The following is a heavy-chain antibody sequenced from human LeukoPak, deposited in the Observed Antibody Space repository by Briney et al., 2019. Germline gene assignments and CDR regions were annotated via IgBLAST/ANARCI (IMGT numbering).Heavy chain of an antibody. J-gene: IGHJ4*02. D-gene: IGHD3-22*01. CDR1: GFTFSSNY. CDR3: ARDPDYYDSSGYSR. V-gene: IGHV3-53*01. Sequence: GGSLRLSCAASGFTFSSNYMSWVRQAPGKGLEWVAVIYSGGSTYYADSVKPRFTISRDNFKNSLYLQMNSLGAEDTAVYYCARDPDYYDSSGYSRWGQGTLVTVSS. CDR2: IYSGGST.